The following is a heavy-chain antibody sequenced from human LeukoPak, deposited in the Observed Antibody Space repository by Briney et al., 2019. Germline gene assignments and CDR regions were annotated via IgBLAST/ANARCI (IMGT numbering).Heavy chain of an antibody. J-gene: IGHJ4*02. D-gene: IGHD5-18*01. CDR1: GGSISSSSYY. V-gene: IGHV4-39*01. CDR2: IYYSGST. CDR3: ARRTPPGYSYGYSDY. Sequence: PSGTLSLTCTVSGGSISSSSYYWGWIRQPPGKGLEWIGSIYYSGSTYYNPSLKSRVTISVDTSKNQFSLKLSSVTAADTAVYYCARRTPPGYSYGYSDYWGQGTLVTVSS.